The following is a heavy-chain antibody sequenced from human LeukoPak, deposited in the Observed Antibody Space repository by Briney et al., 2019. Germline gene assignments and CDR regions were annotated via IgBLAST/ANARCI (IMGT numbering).Heavy chain of an antibody. CDR3: AKDVRYYYDSSGYYPDAFDI. J-gene: IGHJ3*02. D-gene: IGHD3-22*01. Sequence: PGGSQRLSCAASGFTFSSYAMSWVRQAPGKGLEWVSAISGSGGSTYYADSVKGRFTISRDNSKNTLYLQMNSPRAEDTAVYYCAKDVRYYYDSSGYYPDAFDIWGQGTMVTVSS. CDR2: ISGSGGST. CDR1: GFTFSSYA. V-gene: IGHV3-23*01.